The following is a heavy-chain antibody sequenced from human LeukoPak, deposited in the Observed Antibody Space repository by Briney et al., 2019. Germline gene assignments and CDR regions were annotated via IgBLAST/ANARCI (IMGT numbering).Heavy chain of an antibody. CDR1: GFTFTSYW. J-gene: IGHJ4*02. V-gene: IGHV3-74*01. D-gene: IGHD1-1*01. Sequence: GGSLRLSCAASGFTFTSYWMHWVRQAPGKGLVWVSLITSDGSTTIYADSVKGRFTISRDNAKNTLYLQMNGLRVEDTAVYYCVGDGSGTTPFDYWGQGTLVTVSS. CDR2: ITSDGSTT. CDR3: VGDGSGTTPFDY.